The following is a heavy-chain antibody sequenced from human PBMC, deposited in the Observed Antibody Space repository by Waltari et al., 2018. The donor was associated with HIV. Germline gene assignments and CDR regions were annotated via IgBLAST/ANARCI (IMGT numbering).Heavy chain of an antibody. CDR3: ARYITGWYDH. V-gene: IGHV7-4-1*02. J-gene: IGHJ4*02. CDR1: GYTFTNHA. Sequence: QVQLVQSGSELKKPGASVKVSCKASGYTFTNHAINWVRQAPGQGLEWMGWINTKTGNPTYAQDFTGRFVFSLDTSVSTAYLQISSLKAEDTAVYFCARYITGWYDHWGQGTLVTVSS. CDR2: INTKTGNP. D-gene: IGHD6-19*01.